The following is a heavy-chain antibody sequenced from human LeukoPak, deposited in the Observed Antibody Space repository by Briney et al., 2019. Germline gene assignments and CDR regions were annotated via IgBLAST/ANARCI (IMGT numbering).Heavy chain of an antibody. CDR2: ISSSDNTI. Sequence: GGSLRLSCAASGFTFSSYEMNWVRQAPGKGLEWVSYISSSDNTIYYADSVKGRFTIPRDNAKNSLYLQMNSLRAEDTAVYYCARDITWVGGYWGQGTLVTVSS. J-gene: IGHJ4*02. CDR3: ARDITWVGGY. D-gene: IGHD1-14*01. V-gene: IGHV3-48*03. CDR1: GFTFSSYE.